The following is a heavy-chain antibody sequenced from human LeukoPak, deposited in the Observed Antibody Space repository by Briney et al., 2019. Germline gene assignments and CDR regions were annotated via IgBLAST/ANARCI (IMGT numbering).Heavy chain of an antibody. D-gene: IGHD2-2*01. CDR1: GGSFSGYY. J-gene: IGHJ5*02. Sequence: PSETLSLTCAVYGGSFSGYYWAWIRQPPGKGLEWIATIHYSGTTFYNMFVKSRVAISIDSSKNQFSLKLSSVSASDTAVYFCASGYAEVLLVAEAFDHWGQGTLVTVSS. CDR2: IHYSGTT. V-gene: IGHV4-34*01. CDR3: ASGYAEVLLVAEAFDH.